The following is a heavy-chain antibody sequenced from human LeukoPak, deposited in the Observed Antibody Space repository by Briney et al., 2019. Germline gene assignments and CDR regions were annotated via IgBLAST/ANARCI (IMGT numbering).Heavy chain of an antibody. CDR1: GGSISSGDYY. CDR3: ARATPWILDF. J-gene: IGHJ4*02. Sequence: SQTLSLTCTVSGGSISSGDYYWSWIRQPPGKGLEWIGYIYYRGSTYYNPSLKSRVTISLDTSKNQFSLKLSSVTAADTAVYCCARATPWILDFWGQGTLVTVSS. D-gene: IGHD5-18*01. V-gene: IGHV4-30-4*08. CDR2: IYYRGST.